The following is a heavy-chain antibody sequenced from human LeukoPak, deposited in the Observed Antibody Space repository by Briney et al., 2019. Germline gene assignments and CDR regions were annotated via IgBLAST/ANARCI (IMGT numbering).Heavy chain of an antibody. V-gene: IGHV3-15*01. CDR1: GFLFTDAW. Sequence: GGSLRLSCAASGFLFTDAWMTWVRQAPGKGLEWVARIKSKRGGETTDYAAPVKGRFTISRDDSIRMIYLQMNSLKADDTATYYCSWVSGNYNYALVYWGQGILVTVSS. D-gene: IGHD5-24*01. CDR3: SWVSGNYNYALVY. J-gene: IGHJ4*02. CDR2: IKSKRGGETT.